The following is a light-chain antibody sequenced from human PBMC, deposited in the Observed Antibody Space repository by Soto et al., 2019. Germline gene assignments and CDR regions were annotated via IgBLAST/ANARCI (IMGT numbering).Light chain of an antibody. CDR2: VNSDGSH. CDR3: PTWGTGIVV. V-gene: IGLV4-69*01. J-gene: IGLJ2*01. CDR1: SGHSFYA. Sequence: QPVLTQSPSASASLGASVKLTCTLSSGHSFYAIAWHQQQPEKGPRYLMKVNSDGSHIKGDGIPDRFSGSSSGAERYLTIPSLQSEDGADYYCPTWGTGIVVFGRRTQLTVL.